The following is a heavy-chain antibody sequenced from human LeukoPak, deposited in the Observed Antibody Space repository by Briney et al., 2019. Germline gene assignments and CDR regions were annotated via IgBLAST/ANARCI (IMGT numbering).Heavy chain of an antibody. J-gene: IGHJ6*03. CDR1: GGTFSSYA. D-gene: IGHD5-18*01. Sequence: GASVKVSCKASGGTFSSYAISWVRQAPGQGLEWMGRIIPIFGTANYAQKFQGRVTITTDGSTSTAYMELSSLRSEDTAVYYCAGRYSYGYYYYYYMDVWGKGTTVTVSS. CDR2: IIPIFGTA. CDR3: AGRYSYGYYYYYYMDV. V-gene: IGHV1-69*05.